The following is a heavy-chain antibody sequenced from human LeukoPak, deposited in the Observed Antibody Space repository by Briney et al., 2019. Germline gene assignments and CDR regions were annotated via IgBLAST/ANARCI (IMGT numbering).Heavy chain of an antibody. CDR2: SIPIFGTA. Sequence: SVKVSCKASGGTFSIYAISRVRQAPGQGLEWMGGSIPIFGTANYAQKFQGRVTITTDESTSTAYMELSSLRSEDTAVYYCARAVTLVATTNTFIGDAFDIWGQGTMVTVSS. D-gene: IGHD5-12*01. J-gene: IGHJ3*02. V-gene: IGHV1-69*05. CDR1: GGTFSIYA. CDR3: ARAVTLVATTNTFIGDAFDI.